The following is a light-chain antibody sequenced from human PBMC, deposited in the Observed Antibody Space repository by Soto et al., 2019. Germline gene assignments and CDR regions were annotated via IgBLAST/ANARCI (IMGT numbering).Light chain of an antibody. CDR3: SSYAGSNNYV. CDR1: SSDVGGYNS. J-gene: IGLJ1*01. V-gene: IGLV2-8*01. Sequence: ALTQPPSASGSPGQSVTISCTGTSSDVGGYNSVSWYQQHPGKAPRLMIYEVSERPSGVPDRFSGSKSANTASLTVSGLQAEDEADYYCSSYAGSNNYVFGIGTQLTVL. CDR2: EVS.